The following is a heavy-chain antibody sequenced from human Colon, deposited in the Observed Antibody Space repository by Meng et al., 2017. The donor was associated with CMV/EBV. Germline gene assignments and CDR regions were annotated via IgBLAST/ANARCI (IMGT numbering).Heavy chain of an antibody. J-gene: IGHJ4*02. CDR3: ARGPSSSIQGFPF. D-gene: IGHD2-15*01. V-gene: IGHV1-2*02. Sequence: ASVKVSCKASGYTFTNYGITWVRQAPGPGLEWMGSINPKSGGIKYAQKFQGRVTMTRDTSINTAYMDLTRLTSDDTAVYFCARGPSSSIQGFPFWGQGTLVTVSS. CDR2: INPKSGGI. CDR1: GYTFTNYG.